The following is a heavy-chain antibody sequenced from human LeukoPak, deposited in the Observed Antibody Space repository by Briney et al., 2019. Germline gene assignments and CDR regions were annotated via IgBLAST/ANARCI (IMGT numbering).Heavy chain of an antibody. J-gene: IGHJ4*02. CDR2: IYHSGST. CDR3: AGTGYCSSTSCFEFDY. Sequence: SETLSLTCTVSGYSISNGYYWGWIRQPPGKGLEWIGSIYHSGSTYYNPSLKSRVTISVDTSKNQFSLKLSSVTAADTAVYYCAGTGYCSSTSCFEFDYWGQGTLVTVSS. CDR1: GYSISNGYY. V-gene: IGHV4-38-2*02. D-gene: IGHD2-2*01.